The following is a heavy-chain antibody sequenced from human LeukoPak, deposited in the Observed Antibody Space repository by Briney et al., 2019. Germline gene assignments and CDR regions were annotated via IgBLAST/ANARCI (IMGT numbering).Heavy chain of an antibody. J-gene: IGHJ4*02. CDR3: ARHPRRDGYTEFDY. Sequence: SEILSLTCTVSGGSISSYYWSWIRQPPGKGLEWIGYIYYSGSTNYNPSLKSRVTISVDTSKNQFSLKLSSVTAADTAVYYCARHPRRDGYTEFDYWGQGTLVTVSS. D-gene: IGHD5-12*01. CDR1: GGSISSYY. V-gene: IGHV4-59*08. CDR2: IYYSGST.